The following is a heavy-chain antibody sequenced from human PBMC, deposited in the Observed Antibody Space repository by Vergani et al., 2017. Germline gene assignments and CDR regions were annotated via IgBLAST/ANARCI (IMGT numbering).Heavy chain of an antibody. CDR2: ISAYNGNT. D-gene: IGHD2-2*02. Sequence: QVQLVQSGAEVKKPGASVKVSCKASGYTFTSYGISWVRQAPGQGLEWMGWISAYNGNTNYAQKLQGRVTMTTDTSTSTAYMELRSLRSDDTAVYYCARIFQALQLLYVGKPAFDYWGQGTLVTVSS. CDR1: GYTFTSYG. J-gene: IGHJ4*02. CDR3: ARIFQALQLLYVGKPAFDY. V-gene: IGHV1-18*01.